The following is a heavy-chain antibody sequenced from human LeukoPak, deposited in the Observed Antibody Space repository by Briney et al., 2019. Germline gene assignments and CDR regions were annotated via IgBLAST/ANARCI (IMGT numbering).Heavy chain of an antibody. Sequence: SSVKVSCKASGGTFSSYAISWVQQAPGQGLEWMGGIIPIFGTANYAQKFQGRVTITTDESTSTAYMELSSLRSEDTAVYYCARDYMGYGGKGMTDWGQGTLVTVSS. D-gene: IGHD4-23*01. CDR1: GGTFSSYA. CDR3: ARDYMGYGGKGMTD. V-gene: IGHV1-69*05. CDR2: IIPIFGTA. J-gene: IGHJ4*02.